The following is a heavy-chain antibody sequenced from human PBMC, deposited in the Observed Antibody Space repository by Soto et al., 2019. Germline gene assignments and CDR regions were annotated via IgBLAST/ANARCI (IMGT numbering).Heavy chain of an antibody. V-gene: IGHV3-74*01. J-gene: IGHJ1*01. CDR2: ISNDGSS. Sequence: EVQLVESGGGLVQPGGSLRLSCVASGFTFSSYWMHWVRQAPGKGLVWVSSISNDGSSIYADPVKGRFTISRDNAKNPLYLQMNSLRPEDTAVYYFARLPNKSPQNWGQGTLVIVSP. CDR1: GFTFSSYW. CDR3: ARLPNKSPQN.